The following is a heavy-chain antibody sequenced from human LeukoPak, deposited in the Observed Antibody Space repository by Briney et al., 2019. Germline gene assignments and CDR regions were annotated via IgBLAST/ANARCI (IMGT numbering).Heavy chain of an antibody. CDR2: IFTDGSGGVI. CDR3: ARGLAPEGYFDY. V-gene: IGHV3-53*01. J-gene: IGHJ4*02. D-gene: IGHD2-15*01. CDR1: GLIFSNNY. Sequence: PGGSLRLSCATSGLIFSNNYMSWVRQAPGGGLEWVSSIFTDGSGGVIKYADSVKGRFTISRDNSKNILYLQMTRLRAEDTAVYYCARGLAPEGYFDYWGQGALVTVSS.